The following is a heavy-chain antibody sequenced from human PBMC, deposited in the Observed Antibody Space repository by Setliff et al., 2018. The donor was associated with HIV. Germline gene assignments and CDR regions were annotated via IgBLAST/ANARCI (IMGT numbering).Heavy chain of an antibody. CDR3: ARAFFFDS. J-gene: IGHJ4*02. D-gene: IGHD3-16*01. V-gene: IGHV4-59*11. CDR1: GYSISSHY. CDR2: IFSSGST. Sequence: PSETLSLTCTVSGYSISSHYWSWIRQPPGKELEWIGYIFSSGSTTYNPSLKSRVTMSVDTSKNQFSLRLSSVTAADTATYYCARAFFFDSWGPGALVTVSS.